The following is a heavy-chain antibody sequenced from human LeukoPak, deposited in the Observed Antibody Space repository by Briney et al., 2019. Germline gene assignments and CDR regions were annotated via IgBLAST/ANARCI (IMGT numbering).Heavy chain of an antibody. V-gene: IGHV1-18*01. D-gene: IGHD4-17*01. CDR1: GYTFTSYG. CDR3: ARDGYGDYTDDY. CDR2: ISAYNGST. J-gene: IGHJ4*02. Sequence: ASVKVSCKASGYTFTSYGISWVRQAPGQGLEWMGWISAYNGSTNYAQKFQGRVTITTDESTSTAYMELSSLRSEDTAVYYCARDGYGDYTDDYWGQGTLVTVSS.